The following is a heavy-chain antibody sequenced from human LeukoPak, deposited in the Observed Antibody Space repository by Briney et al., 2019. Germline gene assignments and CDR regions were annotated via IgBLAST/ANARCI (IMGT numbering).Heavy chain of an antibody. Sequence: GGSLRLSCAASGFTFSSYWMSWVRQAPGKGPEWVGLIKSKIDGETIEYAAPVKDRFVISREDSKNTVYLQMTSLKIEDTAVYYCTTAGISGTRWYYNGMDVWGQGTTVTVSS. CDR3: TTAGISGTRWYYNGMDV. V-gene: IGHV3-15*01. D-gene: IGHD1-20*01. CDR2: IKSKIDGETI. J-gene: IGHJ6*02. CDR1: GFTFSSYW.